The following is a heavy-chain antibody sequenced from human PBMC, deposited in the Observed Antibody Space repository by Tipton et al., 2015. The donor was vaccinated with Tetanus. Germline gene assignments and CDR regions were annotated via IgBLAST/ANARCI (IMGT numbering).Heavy chain of an antibody. D-gene: IGHD1-14*01. CDR2: VSGGGRFT. CDR3: AKRIEGEGIGTPRAFDS. J-gene: IGHJ4*02. Sequence: SLRLSCAASGFTFNNCAMMWVRQAPGRGLEWVSEVSGGGRFTYLADSVKGRFTVSRDNSKNTVSLHMDSLRVEDTAVYFCAKRIEGEGIGTPRAFDSWGQGTLVTVSA. V-gene: IGHV3-23*01. CDR1: GFTFNNCA.